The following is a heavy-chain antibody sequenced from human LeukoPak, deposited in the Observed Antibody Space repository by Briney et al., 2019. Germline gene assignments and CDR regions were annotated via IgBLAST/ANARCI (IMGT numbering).Heavy chain of an antibody. J-gene: IGHJ5*02. D-gene: IGHD3-3*01. CDR1: DDSITIYY. V-gene: IGHV4-59*01. CDR2: IHNSGST. CDR3: ARWSGYSHWFDP. Sequence: SETLSLTCTVSDDSITIYYWSWIRQPPGKGLEWIGYIHNSGSTNYNPSLKSRVTISADTSNNQFSLKLSSVTAADTAVYYCARWSGYSHWFDPWGQGTLVTVSS.